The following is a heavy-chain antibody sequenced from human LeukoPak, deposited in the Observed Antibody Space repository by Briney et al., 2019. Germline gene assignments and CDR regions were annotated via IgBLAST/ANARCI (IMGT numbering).Heavy chain of an antibody. D-gene: IGHD3-10*01. CDR2: INHSGST. Sequence: SSETLSLTCAVYGGSFSGYYWSWIRQPPGKGLEWIGEINHSGSTNYNPSLKSRVTISVDTSKNQFSLKLSSVTAADTAVYYCARVVRRGITMVRGVIFHFDYWGQGTLVTVSS. V-gene: IGHV4-34*01. J-gene: IGHJ4*02. CDR3: ARVVRRGITMVRGVIFHFDY. CDR1: GGSFSGYY.